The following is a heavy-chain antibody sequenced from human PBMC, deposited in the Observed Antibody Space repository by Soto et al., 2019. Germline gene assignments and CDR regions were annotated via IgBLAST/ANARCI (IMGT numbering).Heavy chain of an antibody. J-gene: IGHJ4*02. V-gene: IGHV2-70*01. CDR1: GFSLSTSAMC. CDR3: ARTRLSGGRYTFFDY. CDR2: IDWDDDK. Sequence: SCPTLVNPTQTLTLTCTFSGFSLSTSAMCVSWIRQPPGKALEWLALIDWDDDKYYSTFLKTRLTISKDTSRNQVVLTMTKMDPVDTATYFCARTRLSGGRYTFFDYWGQGAMVTVYS. D-gene: IGHD1-26*01.